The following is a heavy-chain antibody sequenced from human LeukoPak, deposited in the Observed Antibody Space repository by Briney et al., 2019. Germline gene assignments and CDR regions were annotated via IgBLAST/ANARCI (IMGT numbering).Heavy chain of an antibody. J-gene: IGHJ4*02. CDR2: INPNSGGT. CDR1: GYTFTGYY. V-gene: IGHV1-2*02. CDR3: ARARYDSSGYYYAGYFDY. D-gene: IGHD3-22*01. Sequence: ASVKVSCKASGYTFTGYYMHWVRQAPGQGLEWMGWINPNSGGTNYAQKFQGRVTMTRDTSISTAYMELSRLRSDDTAVYYCARARYDSSGYYYAGYFDYWGQGTLVTVSS.